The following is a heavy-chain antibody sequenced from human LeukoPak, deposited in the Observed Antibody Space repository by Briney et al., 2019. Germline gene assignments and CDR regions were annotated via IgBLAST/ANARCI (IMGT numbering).Heavy chain of an antibody. CDR3: ARHPQVPPRHRYFDL. Sequence: SETLSLTCTVSGGSINRHYWSWIRQPPGRGLEWIGYVTDSGSTNYNPSLRSRVTISVDTSKNQFSLKLDSVTAADTAVYYCARHPQVPPRHRYFDLWGRGTLVTVSS. CDR2: VTDSGST. V-gene: IGHV4-59*08. J-gene: IGHJ2*01. CDR1: GGSINRHY. D-gene: IGHD4/OR15-4a*01.